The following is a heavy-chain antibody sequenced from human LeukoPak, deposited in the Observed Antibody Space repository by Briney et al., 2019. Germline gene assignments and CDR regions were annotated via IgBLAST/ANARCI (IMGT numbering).Heavy chain of an antibody. D-gene: IGHD6-13*01. CDR2: INPNSGGT. V-gene: IGHV1-2*02. CDR3: ARSSEGIAAAGTPFDY. CDR1: GYTFTGYC. J-gene: IGHJ4*02. Sequence: GASVKVSCKASGYTFTGYCMHWVRQAPGQGLEWMGWINPNSGGTNYAQKFQGRVTMTRDTSISTPYMELSRLRSDDTAVYYCARSSEGIAAAGTPFDYWGQGTLVAVSS.